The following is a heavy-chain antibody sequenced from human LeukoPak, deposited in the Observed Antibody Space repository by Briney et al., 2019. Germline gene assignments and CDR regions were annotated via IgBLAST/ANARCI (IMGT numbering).Heavy chain of an antibody. Sequence: GGSLRLSCAASGFTFSSYAMHWVRQAPGKGLEWVAVISYDGSNKYYADSVKGRFTISRDNSKNTLYLQMNSLRAEDTAVYYCARAAAGTRYYYYGMDVWGQGTTVTVSS. J-gene: IGHJ6*02. V-gene: IGHV3-30*04. CDR1: GFTFSSYA. CDR3: ARAAAGTRYYYYGMDV. D-gene: IGHD6-13*01. CDR2: ISYDGSNK.